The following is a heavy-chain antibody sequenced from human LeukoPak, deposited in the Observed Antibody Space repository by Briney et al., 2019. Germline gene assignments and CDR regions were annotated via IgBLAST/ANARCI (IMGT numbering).Heavy chain of an antibody. CDR1: GFTVSSNY. J-gene: IGHJ6*02. CDR3: ARGPLSYYGSGSNGMDV. CDR2: IYSGGST. D-gene: IGHD3-10*01. V-gene: IGHV3-66*02. Sequence: GGSLRLSCAASGFTVSSNYMSWVRQAPGKGLEWVSVIYSGGSTYYADSVKGRFTIHRDNSKNTLYLQMNSLRAEDTAVYYCARGPLSYYGSGSNGMDVWGQGTTVTVSS.